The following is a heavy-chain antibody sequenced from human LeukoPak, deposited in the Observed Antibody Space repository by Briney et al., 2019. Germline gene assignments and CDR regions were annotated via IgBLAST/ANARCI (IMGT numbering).Heavy chain of an antibody. D-gene: IGHD6-19*01. Sequence: GGSLRLSCAASGFTVGSNYMSWVRHAPGKGLEWVSVTYSGGSTYYADSVRGRFTISRDNSKNTLYLQMNSLRAEDTAVYYCARVTEAGYFDYWGQGTLVTVSS. CDR2: TYSGGST. V-gene: IGHV3-66*01. J-gene: IGHJ4*02. CDR1: GFTVGSNY. CDR3: ARVTEAGYFDY.